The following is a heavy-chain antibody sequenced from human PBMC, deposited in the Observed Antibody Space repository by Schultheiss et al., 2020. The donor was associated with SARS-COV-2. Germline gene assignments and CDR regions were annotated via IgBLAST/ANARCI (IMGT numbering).Heavy chain of an antibody. Sequence: GGSLRLSCAASGFTFSSYSMNWVRQAPGKGLEWVSVIYSGGSTYYADSVKGRFTISRDNAKNSLYLQMNSLRAEDTAVYYCAKDVHLGAFDYWGQGTLVTVSS. V-gene: IGHV3-53*01. CDR1: GFTFSSYS. D-gene: IGHD3-16*01. CDR2: IYSGGST. CDR3: AKDVHLGAFDY. J-gene: IGHJ4*02.